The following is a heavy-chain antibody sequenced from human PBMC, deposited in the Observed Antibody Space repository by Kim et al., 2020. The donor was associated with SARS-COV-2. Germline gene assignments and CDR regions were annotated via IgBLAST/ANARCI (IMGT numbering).Heavy chain of an antibody. J-gene: IGHJ6*02. Sequence: GGSLRLSCAASGFTFSSYWMTWVRQAPGKGLEWVANIKEDGSKKNYVDSAKGRLTISRDNAKNSLYLQMNSLRAEDTAVYFCARGGGSGSYSIGYYNGMDVWGQGTTVTVSS. CDR3: ARGGGSGSYSIGYYNGMDV. D-gene: IGHD3-10*01. V-gene: IGHV3-7*03. CDR1: GFTFSSYW. CDR2: IKEDGSKK.